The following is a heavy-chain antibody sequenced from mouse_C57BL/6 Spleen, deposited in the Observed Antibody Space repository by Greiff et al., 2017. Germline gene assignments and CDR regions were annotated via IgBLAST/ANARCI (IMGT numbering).Heavy chain of an antibody. V-gene: IGHV1-18*01. J-gene: IGHJ1*03. D-gene: IGHD1-1*01. CDR1: GYTFTDYN. Sequence: VQLQQSGPELVKPGASVKIPCKASGYTFTDYNMDWVKQSHGKSLEWIGDINPNNGGTIYNQKFKGKATLTVDKSSSTAYMERRSLTSEDTAVYYCARPTTVVATRYWYFDVWGTGTTVTVSS. CDR3: ARPTTVVATRYWYFDV. CDR2: INPNNGGT.